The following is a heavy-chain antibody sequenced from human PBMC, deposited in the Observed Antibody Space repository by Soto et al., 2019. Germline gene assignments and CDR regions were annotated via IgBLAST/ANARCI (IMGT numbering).Heavy chain of an antibody. CDR3: ARGPRHSDAY. Sequence: ESGGGLVQPGGSLKISCSASGFTFSTSWMSWVRQAPGKGLEWVANIKQDGSEEYYVDSVKGRFTVSRDNAKNSLYLQMNSLRVEDTAVYFCARGPRHSDAYWGLGTLVTVSS. V-gene: IGHV3-7*05. CDR1: GFTFSTSW. CDR2: IKQDGSEE. D-gene: IGHD5-18*01. J-gene: IGHJ4*02.